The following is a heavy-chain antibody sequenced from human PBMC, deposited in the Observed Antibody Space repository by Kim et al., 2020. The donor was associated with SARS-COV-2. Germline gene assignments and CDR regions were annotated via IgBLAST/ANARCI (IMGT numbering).Heavy chain of an antibody. J-gene: IGHJ6*02. Sequence: GGSLRLSCAASGFTFSSYEMNWVRQAPGKGLEWVSHISSSANSIYYADSVKGRFTISRDNAKNSVHLQMNSLRAEDTAVYYCANLGGANYYYYAMDVWG. CDR3: ANLGGANYYYYAMDV. CDR2: ISSSANSI. V-gene: IGHV3-48*03. CDR1: GFTFSSYE. D-gene: IGHD1-26*01.